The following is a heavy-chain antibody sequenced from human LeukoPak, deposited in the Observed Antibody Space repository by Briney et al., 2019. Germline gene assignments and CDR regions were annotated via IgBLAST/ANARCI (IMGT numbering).Heavy chain of an antibody. J-gene: IGHJ4*02. CDR1: GFIFSGYG. Sequence: GGSLRLSCAASGFIFSGYGMHWVRQAPGKGLEWVAVISPDGSKKDYVDSVKGRFTLSRDNSKNTLFLHMNSPTTADTAVYYCAALGGLGEPPLDCRGQGTPVTVSS. CDR3: AALGGLGEPPLDC. V-gene: IGHV3-30*03. D-gene: IGHD3-16*01. CDR2: ISPDGSKK.